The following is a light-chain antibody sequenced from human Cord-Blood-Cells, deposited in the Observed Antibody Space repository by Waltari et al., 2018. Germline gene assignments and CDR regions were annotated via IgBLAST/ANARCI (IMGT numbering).Light chain of an antibody. Sequence: QSVLTQQPSVSGAPGQRCTISCTGSSSHIGAGYDVHWYQQLPGTAPKLLIYGNSNRPSGVPDRFSGSKSGTSASLAITGLQAEDEADYYCQSYDSSLSGYVFGTGTKVTVL. CDR1: SSHIGAGYD. V-gene: IGLV1-40*01. CDR2: GNS. J-gene: IGLJ1*01. CDR3: QSYDSSLSGYV.